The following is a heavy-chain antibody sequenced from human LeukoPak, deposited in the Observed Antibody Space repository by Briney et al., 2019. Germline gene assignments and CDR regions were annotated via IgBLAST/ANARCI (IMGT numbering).Heavy chain of an antibody. Sequence: GGSLRLSCAASGFTFSSYAMSCVRQAPGKGLEWVSAISGSGGSTYYADSVKGRFTISRDNSKNTLYLQMNSLRAEDTAVYHCAKVGEDTMVRGVRYYYYYMDVWGKGTTVTVSS. D-gene: IGHD3-10*01. CDR1: GFTFSSYA. CDR3: AKVGEDTMVRGVRYYYYYMDV. CDR2: ISGSGGST. V-gene: IGHV3-23*01. J-gene: IGHJ6*03.